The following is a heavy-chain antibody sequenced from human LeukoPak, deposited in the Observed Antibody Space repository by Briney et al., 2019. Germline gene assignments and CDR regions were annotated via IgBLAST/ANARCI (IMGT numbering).Heavy chain of an antibody. CDR1: GASISRSY. D-gene: IGHD5-24*01. CDR2: ISYSGVS. Sequence: PSETLSLTCTVPGASISRSYWIWIRQTPGKGLEWIGYISYSGVSTYNPSLRSRVTISADTSKNQLSLNLSSVTAADTAVYFCARLPEGGCATSLGWLDPWGQGTRVTVSS. J-gene: IGHJ5*02. V-gene: IGHV4-59*08. CDR3: ARLPEGGCATSLGWLDP.